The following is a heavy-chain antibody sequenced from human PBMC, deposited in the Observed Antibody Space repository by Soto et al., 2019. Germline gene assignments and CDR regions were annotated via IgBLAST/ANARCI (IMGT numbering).Heavy chain of an antibody. D-gene: IGHD2-15*01. CDR1: GGSFSGYC. CDR3: ARGGDIVVVVAATERGNLDY. V-gene: IGHV4-34*01. J-gene: IGHJ4*02. Sequence: SETLSLTCAVYGGSFSGYCWSWIRQPPGKGLEWIGEINHSGSTNYNPSLKSRVTISVDTSKNQFSLKLSSVTAADTAVYYCARGGDIVVVVAATERGNLDYWGQGTLVTVSS. CDR2: INHSGST.